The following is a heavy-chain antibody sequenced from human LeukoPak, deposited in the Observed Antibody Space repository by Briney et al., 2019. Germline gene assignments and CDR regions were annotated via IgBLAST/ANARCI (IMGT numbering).Heavy chain of an antibody. D-gene: IGHD2-2*02. CDR1: GFTFTSYD. V-gene: IGHV1-8*01. J-gene: IGHJ5*02. CDR3: VRDGEGAAISVNYWFDP. CDR2: MNPNNGNT. Sequence: ASVKVSCKASGFTFTSYDINWVRQASGQGLEWMGWMNPNNGNTGYAQKFQGRVTMTRDTSINTAYMELRGLRSGDTAVYYCVRDGEGAAISVNYWFDPWGQGTLVTVSS.